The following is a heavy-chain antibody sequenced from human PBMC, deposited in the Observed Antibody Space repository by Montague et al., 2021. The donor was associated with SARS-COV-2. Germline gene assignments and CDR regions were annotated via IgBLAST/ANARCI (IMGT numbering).Heavy chain of an antibody. CDR3: TRDRDVVVPAAVYGMDV. J-gene: IGHJ6*02. D-gene: IGHD2-2*01. Sequence: SLRLSCAASGFTFGDYAMSWVRQAPGKGLEWVGFIRSKAYGGTTEYAASVKGRFTISRDDSKSIAYLQMNSLKTEDTAVYYCTRDRDVVVPAAVYGMDVRGQGTTVTVSS. CDR2: IRSKAYGGTT. CDR1: GFTFGDYA. V-gene: IGHV3-49*04.